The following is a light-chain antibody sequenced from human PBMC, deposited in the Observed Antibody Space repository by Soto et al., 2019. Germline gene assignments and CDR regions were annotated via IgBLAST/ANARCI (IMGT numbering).Light chain of an antibody. CDR3: QSLGTGIQV. CDR1: SGHSTYA. Sequence: QPVLTQSPSASASLGASVKLTCTLSSGHSTYAIAWHQQQSEKGPRFLMKINSDGSLSKGDGFFDRFSGSSSGAERHLTISSLQSEDEADYYCQSLGTGIQVFGGGTKLTVL. CDR2: INSDGSL. J-gene: IGLJ3*02. V-gene: IGLV4-69*01.